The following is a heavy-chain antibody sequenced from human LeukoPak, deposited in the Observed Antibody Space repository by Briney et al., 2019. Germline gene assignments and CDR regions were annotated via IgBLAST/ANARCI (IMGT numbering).Heavy chain of an antibody. V-gene: IGHV1-69*04. CDR1: GGTFSSYA. J-gene: IGHJ4*02. CDR2: MIPIFGIA. D-gene: IGHD1-26*01. Sequence: SVKVSCKASGGTFSSYAISWVRQAPGQGLEWMGRMIPIFGIANYAQKFQGRDTIPADKSTSTAYMELSSLRSDDTAVYYCARGVGATGFDYWGQGTLVTVSS. CDR3: ARGVGATGFDY.